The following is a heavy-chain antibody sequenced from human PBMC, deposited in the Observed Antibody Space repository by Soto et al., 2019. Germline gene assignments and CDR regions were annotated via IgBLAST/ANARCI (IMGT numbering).Heavy chain of an antibody. CDR2: VYYSGSS. Sequence: PSETLSLTWTVSGDSISCGAAFWSWIRQPPGKGLEWIANVYYSGSSYYNPSLKSRLTISVDTTKNQFSLQLKSMTAADTAVYYCAKLSCTSSTCYFPGWFDPWGQGTLVTVSS. V-gene: IGHV4-31*02. CDR3: AKLSCTSSTCYFPGWFDP. D-gene: IGHD2-2*01. CDR1: GDSISCGAAF. J-gene: IGHJ5*02.